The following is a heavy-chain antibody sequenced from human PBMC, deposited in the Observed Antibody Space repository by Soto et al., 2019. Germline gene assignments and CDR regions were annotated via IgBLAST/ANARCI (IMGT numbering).Heavy chain of an antibody. D-gene: IGHD1-26*01. CDR2: IWYDGGNK. V-gene: IGHV3-33*01. J-gene: IGHJ5*02. Sequence: GGSLRLSCAASGFIFSSFAMHWVRQAPGKGLEWVAVIWYDGGNKYYADSVRGRFTISRDNSKNTLYLQMNSLRAEDTAVYYYAREQSGSYSYKWLVPGGQGTLVTASS. CDR3: AREQSGSYSYKWLVP. CDR1: GFIFSSFA.